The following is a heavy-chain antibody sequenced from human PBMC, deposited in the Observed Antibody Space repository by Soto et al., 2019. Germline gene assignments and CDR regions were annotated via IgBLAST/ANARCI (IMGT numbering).Heavy chain of an antibody. CDR1: GFTFRTYT. Sequence: GGSLRLSCISSGFTFRTYTMNWVRQAPGKGLEWVSGIRGFSPYTFYAESVKGRFTISRDNAKNSLYLQMNSLRAEDTAVYYCARDRGYDAHDYYYNAMDVWGQGTTVTAP. D-gene: IGHD2-15*01. CDR2: IRGFSPYT. V-gene: IGHV3-21*01. CDR3: ARDRGYDAHDYYYNAMDV. J-gene: IGHJ6*02.